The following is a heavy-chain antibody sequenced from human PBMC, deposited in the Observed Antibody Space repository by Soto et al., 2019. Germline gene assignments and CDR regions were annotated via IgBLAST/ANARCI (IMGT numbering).Heavy chain of an antibody. CDR3: ITLIDITMVPRAE. V-gene: IGHV3-73*01. Sequence: EVQLVQSGGGVVQPGGSLKLSCAASGFTFSASAIHWVRQASGKGLEWVGRIRSEANTYATAYAASVIGRFTISRDDSESTAYLQMNSLKAEDTAMYYCITLIDITMVPRAEWGQGTLVTVSS. CDR1: GFTFSASA. D-gene: IGHD3-10*01. CDR2: IRSEANTYAT. J-gene: IGHJ4*02.